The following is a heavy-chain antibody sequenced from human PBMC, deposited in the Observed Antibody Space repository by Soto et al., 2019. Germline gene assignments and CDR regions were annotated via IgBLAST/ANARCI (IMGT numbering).Heavy chain of an antibody. Sequence: SETLSLTCTVSGGSMSSYYWSWIRQSPGKGLEWIGYIYCSGSTNYNPSLKSRVATSLDTSKNQFSLMLSSVPAADTAVYYCARGEWLATIKPYFAYWGQGTLVTVSS. V-gene: IGHV4-59*01. D-gene: IGHD5-12*01. J-gene: IGHJ4*02. CDR1: GGSMSSYY. CDR2: IYCSGST. CDR3: ARGEWLATIKPYFAY.